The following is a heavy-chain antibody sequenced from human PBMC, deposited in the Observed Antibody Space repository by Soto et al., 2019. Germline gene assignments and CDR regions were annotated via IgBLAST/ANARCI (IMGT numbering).Heavy chain of an antibody. D-gene: IGHD6-19*01. CDR2: ISAYNGYT. V-gene: IGHV1-18*01. Sequence: QVPLVQSGVEVKKPGASVKVSCKASGYTFTYYGISWVRQAPGQGLEWMGRISAYNGYTNYTQKFQGRVTMTTDTSTTTAFMELRSLRSDDTAVYYCARARRDTSGWKEDYWGQGTLVTVSS. CDR3: ARARRDTSGWKEDY. CDR1: GYTFTYYG. J-gene: IGHJ4*02.